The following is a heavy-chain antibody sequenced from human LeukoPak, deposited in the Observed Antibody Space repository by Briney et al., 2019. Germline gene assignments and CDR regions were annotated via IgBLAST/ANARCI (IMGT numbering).Heavy chain of an antibody. D-gene: IGHD2-21*02. CDR3: TRPCAGDCTDNY. CDR2: IKSKTDGGTT. CDR1: GFTFSSAW. J-gene: IGHJ4*02. V-gene: IGHV3-15*01. Sequence: GGSLRLSCAASGFTFSSAWMSWVRQAPGKGLEWVGRIKSKTDGGTTDYAAPVKGRFTISRDDSKNTAYLQMNSLKIEDTAVYYCTRPCAGDCTDNYWGQGTLVTVSS.